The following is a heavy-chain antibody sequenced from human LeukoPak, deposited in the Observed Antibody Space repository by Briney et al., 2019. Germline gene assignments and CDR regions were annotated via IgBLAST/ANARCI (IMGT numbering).Heavy chain of an antibody. V-gene: IGHV1-18*01. CDR1: GYTFANYG. CDR2: ISAYNGNT. D-gene: IGHD1-26*01. Sequence: ASVKGSCKASGYTFANYGISWVRQAPGQGLEWMGWISAYNGNTNYAQNLQDRVTMTTDTSTSTAYMELRSLRSDDTAVYFCARDAATISDTFDIWGQGTMVTVSS. CDR3: ARDAATISDTFDI. J-gene: IGHJ3*02.